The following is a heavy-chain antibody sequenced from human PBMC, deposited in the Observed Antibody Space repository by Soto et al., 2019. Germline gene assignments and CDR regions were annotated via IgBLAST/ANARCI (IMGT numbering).Heavy chain of an antibody. CDR2: ISSSGSTI. CDR3: AREGSSGYYYRWNDAFDI. V-gene: IGHV3-11*01. Sequence: PGGSLRFSCAASGFTFSDYYMSWIRQAPGKGLEWVSYISSSGSTIYYADSVKGRFTISRDNAKNSLYLQMNSLRAEDTAVYYCAREGSSGYYYRWNDAFDIWGHGTMVTVSS. D-gene: IGHD3-22*01. J-gene: IGHJ3*02. CDR1: GFTFSDYY.